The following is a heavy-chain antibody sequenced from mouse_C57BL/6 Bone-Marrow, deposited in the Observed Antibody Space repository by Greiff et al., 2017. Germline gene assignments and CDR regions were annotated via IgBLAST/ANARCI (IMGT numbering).Heavy chain of an antibody. CDR1: GYTFTSYW. J-gene: IGHJ2*01. CDR2: IDPSDSYT. Sequence: QVQLQQPGAELVMPGASVKLSCKASGYTFTSYWMHWVKQRPGQGLEWIGEIDPSDSYTNYNQKFKGKSTLTVDKSSSTAYMQLSSLTSEDSAVYYCARDDGYYDYFDYWGQGTTLPVSS. V-gene: IGHV1-69*01. CDR3: ARDDGYYDYFDY. D-gene: IGHD2-3*01.